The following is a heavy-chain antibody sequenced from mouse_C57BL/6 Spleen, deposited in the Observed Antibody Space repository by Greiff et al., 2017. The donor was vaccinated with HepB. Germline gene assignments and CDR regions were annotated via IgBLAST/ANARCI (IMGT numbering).Heavy chain of an antibody. Sequence: VQLQQSGAELVRPGASVKLSCKASGYTFTDYYINWVKQRPGQGLEWIARIYPGSGNTYYNEKFKGKATLTAEKSSSTAYMQLSSLTSEDSAVYVCESGDYGSSAYYYAMDYWGQGTSVTVSS. D-gene: IGHD1-1*01. CDR2: IYPGSGNT. CDR3: ESGDYGSSAYYYAMDY. V-gene: IGHV1-76*01. CDR1: GYTFTDYY. J-gene: IGHJ4*01.